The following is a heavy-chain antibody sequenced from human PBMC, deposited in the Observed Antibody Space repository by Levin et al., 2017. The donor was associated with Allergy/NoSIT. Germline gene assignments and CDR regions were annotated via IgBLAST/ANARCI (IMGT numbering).Heavy chain of an antibody. V-gene: IGHV4-59*01. J-gene: IGHJ3*02. CDR3: ARKPPNNAFDI. Sequence: SETLSLTCTVSGGYISTYYWTWIRQPPGKGLEWIGYIYYSGTTNYNPSLKSRVTISVDTSKNQFSLKLNSVTAADTAVYYCARKPPNNAFDIWGQGTMVTVSS. CDR1: GGYISTYY. CDR2: IYYSGTT.